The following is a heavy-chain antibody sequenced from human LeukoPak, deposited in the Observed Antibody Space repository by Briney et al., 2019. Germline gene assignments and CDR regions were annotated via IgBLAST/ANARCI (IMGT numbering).Heavy chain of an antibody. CDR2: IKQDGSEK. Sequence: GGSLRLSCAASGFTFSSYWMSWVRQAPGKGLEWVANIKQDGSEKYYVDSVKGRFTISRDNAKNSLYLQMNSLRAEDTAVYYCARDGPIVGARGPPPKGDYWGQGTLVTVSS. CDR1: GFTFSSYW. CDR3: ARDGPIVGARGPPPKGDY. V-gene: IGHV3-7*01. J-gene: IGHJ4*02. D-gene: IGHD1-26*01.